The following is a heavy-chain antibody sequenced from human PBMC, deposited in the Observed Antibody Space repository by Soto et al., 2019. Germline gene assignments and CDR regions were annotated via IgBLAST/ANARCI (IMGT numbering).Heavy chain of an antibody. Sequence: AETLSLTCTVSGGSVSSGSYYWSWIRHPPGKGLEWIGYIYYSGSTNYNPSLKSRVTISVDTSKNQFSLKLSSVTAADTAVYYCARSWGAYCGGDCPRPELWCEPLGEGTMVIVSS. CDR1: GGSVSSGSYY. D-gene: IGHD2-21*02. CDR2: IYYSGST. J-gene: IGHJ5*02. V-gene: IGHV4-61*01. CDR3: ARSWGAYCGGDCPRPELWCEP.